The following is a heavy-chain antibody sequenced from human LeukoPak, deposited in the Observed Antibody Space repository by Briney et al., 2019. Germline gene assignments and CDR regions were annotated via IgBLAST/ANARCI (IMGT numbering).Heavy chain of an antibody. V-gene: IGHV4-59*12. CDR2: IYNSGST. CDR1: GGSIGSYY. CDR3: SRENGAFSPFGY. D-gene: IGHD2-8*01. J-gene: IGHJ4*02. Sequence: SETLSLTCTVSGGSIGSYYWSWIRQPPGKGLEWIGYIYNSGSTNYSPSLKSRVSISVDTPKNQFSLKLSSVTAADTAVYYCSRENGAFSPFGYWGQGTLVTVLS.